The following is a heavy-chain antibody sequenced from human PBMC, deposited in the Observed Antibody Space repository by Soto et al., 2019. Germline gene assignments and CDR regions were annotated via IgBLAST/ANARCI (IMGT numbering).Heavy chain of an antibody. D-gene: IGHD2-15*01. V-gene: IGHV3-21*01. CDR3: ARENVVVVAATRGAFDI. CDR1: GFTFSSYS. Sequence: GGSLRLSCAASGFTFSSYSMNCVRQAPGKGLEWVSSISSSSSYIYYADSVKGRFTISRDNAKNSLYLQMNSLRAEDTAVYYCARENVVVVAATRGAFDIWGQGTMVTVSS. CDR2: ISSSSSYI. J-gene: IGHJ3*02.